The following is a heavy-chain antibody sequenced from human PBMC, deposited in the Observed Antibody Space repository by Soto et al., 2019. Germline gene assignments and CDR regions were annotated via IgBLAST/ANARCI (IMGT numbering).Heavy chain of an antibody. CDR2: IKSRIDGGTT. V-gene: IGHV3-15*01. Sequence: GGSLRLSCAASGFTFSNAWMTWVRQAPGKGLEWVGRIKSRIDGGTTDYAAPVKGRFTISRDDLKTTLYLQMNSLKTEDTAVYYCTTAQSSSSFDGFDMWGQGTMVTVSS. CDR1: GFTFSNAW. J-gene: IGHJ3*02. CDR3: TTAQSSSSFDGFDM. D-gene: IGHD6-6*01.